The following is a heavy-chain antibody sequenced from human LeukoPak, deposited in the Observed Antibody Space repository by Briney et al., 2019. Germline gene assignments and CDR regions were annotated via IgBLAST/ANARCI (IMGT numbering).Heavy chain of an antibody. V-gene: IGHV3-23*01. Sequence: PGGSLRLSCAASGFTFSSYAMSWVRQAPGKGLEWVSAISGSGGSTYYADSVKGRFTISRDNSKNTLYLQMNGLRAEDTAVYYCAKIPGYSSGWYDWKPGYFDYWGQGTLVTVSS. CDR2: ISGSGGST. CDR3: AKIPGYSSGWYDWKPGYFDY. D-gene: IGHD6-19*01. CDR1: GFTFSSYA. J-gene: IGHJ4*02.